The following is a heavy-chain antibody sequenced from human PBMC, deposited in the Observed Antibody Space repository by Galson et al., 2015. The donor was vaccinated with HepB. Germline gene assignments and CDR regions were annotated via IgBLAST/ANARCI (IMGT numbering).Heavy chain of an antibody. J-gene: IGHJ3*01. V-gene: IGHV3-23*01. CDR1: GFTFSSCA. CDR2: ISGSGSGT. CDR3: ARDRGVPDGFDF. Sequence: SLRLSCAASGFTFSSCAMSWVRQAPGKGLEWVSGISGSGSGTYYADSVRGRFTISRDNSKNTLYLQMNSLTVGDTAVYYCARDRGVPDGFDFWGQGTVVTVSS. D-gene: IGHD3-10*01.